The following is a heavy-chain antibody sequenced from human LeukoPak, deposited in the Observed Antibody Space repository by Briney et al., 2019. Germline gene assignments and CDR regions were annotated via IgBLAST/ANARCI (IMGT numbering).Heavy chain of an antibody. Sequence: GGSLRLSCAASGFTFSSYGMHWVRQAPGKGLEWVAFIRYDGSNKYYADSVKGRFTISRDNSKNTLYLQMNSLRAEDTAVYYCATHLSSSWYWELDYWGQGTLVTVSS. CDR3: ATHLSSSWYWELDY. CDR2: IRYDGSNK. CDR1: GFTFSSYG. D-gene: IGHD6-13*01. V-gene: IGHV3-30*02. J-gene: IGHJ4*02.